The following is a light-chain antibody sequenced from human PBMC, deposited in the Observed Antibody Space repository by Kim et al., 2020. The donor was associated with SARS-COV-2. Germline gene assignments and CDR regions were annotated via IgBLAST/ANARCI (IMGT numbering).Light chain of an antibody. CDR2: KAC. V-gene: IGKV1-5*03. CDR1: RRISSW. Sequence: GSVGDRGTDTARAGRRISSWLAWEQEKAGKAPKLLICKACSLESGVPSRLSGSGSGTEFTLTISSRQPDGFATYDCQQYNTYSYTFGQGTKLEI. CDR3: QQYNTYSYT. J-gene: IGKJ2*01.